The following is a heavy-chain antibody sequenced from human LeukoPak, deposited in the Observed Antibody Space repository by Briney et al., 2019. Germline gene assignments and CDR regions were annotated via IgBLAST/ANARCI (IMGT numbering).Heavy chain of an antibody. Sequence: SETLSLTCTVSGGSISSSSYSWGWIRQPPGKGLEWIGSIYYSGSTYYNPSLKSRVTISVDTSKNQFSLKLSSVTAADTAVYYCAGSLGYCSSTSCYPYYMDVWGKGTTVTVSS. V-gene: IGHV4-39*07. CDR1: GGSISSSSYS. J-gene: IGHJ6*03. CDR3: AGSLGYCSSTSCYPYYMDV. CDR2: IYYSGST. D-gene: IGHD2-2*01.